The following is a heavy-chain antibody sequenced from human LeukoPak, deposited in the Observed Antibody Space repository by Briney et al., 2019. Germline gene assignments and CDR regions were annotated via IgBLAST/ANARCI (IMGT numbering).Heavy chain of an antibody. CDR3: AREACSGGDCTNFDH. V-gene: IGHV4-34*01. Sequence: SETLSLTCAVYGGSFTGYYWSWFRQAPGKGLEWIGEINYSGSTNYNPALESRVTISVDTSKNQFSLKLGSVTAADTGVYYCAREACSGGDCTNFDHWGRGTLVTVSS. CDR2: INYSGST. J-gene: IGHJ4*02. D-gene: IGHD2-21*02. CDR1: GGSFTGYY.